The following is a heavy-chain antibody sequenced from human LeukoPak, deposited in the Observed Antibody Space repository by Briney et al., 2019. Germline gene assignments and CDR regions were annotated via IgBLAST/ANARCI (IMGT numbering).Heavy chain of an antibody. CDR3: ARTHTIFGVVTYFDY. J-gene: IGHJ4*02. CDR2: FSGSGGTT. V-gene: IGHV3-23*01. D-gene: IGHD3-3*01. Sequence: GGSLRLSCAASGFTFSSYAMNWVRQAPGRGLEWVSGFSGSGGTTYYADSVKGRFTISRDNSKNTLYLQMNSLRAEDTAVYYCARTHTIFGVVTYFDYWGQGTLVTVSS. CDR1: GFTFSSYA.